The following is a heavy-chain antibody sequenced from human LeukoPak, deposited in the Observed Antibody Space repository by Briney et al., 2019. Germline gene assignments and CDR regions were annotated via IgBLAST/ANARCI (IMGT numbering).Heavy chain of an antibody. CDR3: AREGGSSRNFDY. CDR1: GASISSDF. CDR2: IFSSGII. Sequence: SETLSLTCNVSGASISSDFWSWIRQPAGKGLEWVGRIFSSGIINYNLSLKSRLTMSVDTAKNQFSLNLSSVTAADTAVYYCAREGGSSRNFDYWGQGTLVTVSS. V-gene: IGHV4-4*07. J-gene: IGHJ4*02. D-gene: IGHD6-13*01.